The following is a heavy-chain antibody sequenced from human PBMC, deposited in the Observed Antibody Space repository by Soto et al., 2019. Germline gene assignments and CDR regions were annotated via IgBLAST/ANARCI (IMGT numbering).Heavy chain of an antibody. CDR1: GVTISTYY. CDR3: VREAYIGYGHAIDR. Sequence: QVQLKESGPGLVKPSETLSLTCAVSGVTISTYYWSWIRQPPGKGLQWIGHNYHIGTTNYNPSLKSRVTISVDTSKNQFSLRLTSATAADTAIYFCVREAYIGYGHAIDRWGPGTLVTVSA. J-gene: IGHJ5*02. CDR2: NYHIGTT. D-gene: IGHD5-12*01. V-gene: IGHV4-59*01.